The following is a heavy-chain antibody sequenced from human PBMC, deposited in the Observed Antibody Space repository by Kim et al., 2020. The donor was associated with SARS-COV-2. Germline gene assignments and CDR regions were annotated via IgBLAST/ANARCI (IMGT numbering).Heavy chain of an antibody. CDR2: IYYSGST. V-gene: IGHV4-31*03. D-gene: IGHD2-2*01. CDR1: GGSISSGGYY. J-gene: IGHJ6*02. Sequence: SETLSLTCTVSGGSISSGGYYWSWIRQHPGKGLEWIGYIYYSGSTYYNPSLKSRVTISVDTSKNQFSLKLSSVTAADTAVYYCARDFWGYCSSTSCYGDPYYYYGMDVWGQGTTVTVSS. CDR3: ARDFWGYCSSTSCYGDPYYYYGMDV.